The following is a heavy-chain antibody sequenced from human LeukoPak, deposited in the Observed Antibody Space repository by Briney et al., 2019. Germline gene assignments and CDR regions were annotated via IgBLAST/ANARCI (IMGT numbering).Heavy chain of an antibody. D-gene: IGHD2-21*01. Sequence: GGSLRLSCAASGFTFSSYGMNWVRQAPGKGLEWVSHISSSGSTIYYADSVKGRFTISRDNAKNSLFLQMNSLRAEDTAVYYCAREGLWAFDIWGQGTMVTVSS. CDR2: ISSSGSTI. V-gene: IGHV3-48*04. J-gene: IGHJ3*02. CDR3: AREGLWAFDI. CDR1: GFTFSSYG.